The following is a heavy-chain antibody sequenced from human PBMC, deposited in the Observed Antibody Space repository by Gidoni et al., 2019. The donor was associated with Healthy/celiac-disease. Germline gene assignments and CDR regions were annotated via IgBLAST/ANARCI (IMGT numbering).Heavy chain of an antibody. CDR1: GFNFSSYV. D-gene: IGHD1-26*01. J-gene: IGHJ6*02. V-gene: IGHV3-33*01. Sequence: QVPLLASGGGVVPPGTSLTLSCAASGFNFSSYVMHWVLQAPGKGLEWVAVIWYDGSNKYYADSVKGRFTSSRDNSKNTLYLQMKSLRAEDTAVYYCARDPRYTVGATNYGMDVWGQGTTVTVSS. CDR3: ARDPRYTVGATNYGMDV. CDR2: IWYDGSNK.